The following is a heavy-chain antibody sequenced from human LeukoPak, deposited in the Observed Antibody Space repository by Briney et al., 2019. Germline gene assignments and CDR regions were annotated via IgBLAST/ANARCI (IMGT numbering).Heavy chain of an antibody. D-gene: IGHD3-10*01. CDR1: GFTFSSYA. Sequence: GRSLRLSCAASGFTFSSYAMHWVRQAPGKGLEWVAVISYDGSNKYYADSVKGRFTISRDNSKNTLYLQMNSLRAEDTAVYYCARAKSVLWFGGDAFDIWGQGTMVTVSS. V-gene: IGHV3-30*04. CDR3: ARAKSVLWFGGDAFDI. CDR2: ISYDGSNK. J-gene: IGHJ3*02.